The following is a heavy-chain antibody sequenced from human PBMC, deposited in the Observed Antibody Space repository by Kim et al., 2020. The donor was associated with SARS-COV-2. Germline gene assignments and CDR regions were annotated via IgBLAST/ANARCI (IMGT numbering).Heavy chain of an antibody. CDR3: ARVEVGSGSYYLDY. Sequence: NPTSKSRVTISVDTSKNQLSLKLSSVTAADTAVYYCARVEVGSGSYYLDYWGQGTLVTVSS. V-gene: IGHV4-59*01. D-gene: IGHD1-26*01. J-gene: IGHJ4*02.